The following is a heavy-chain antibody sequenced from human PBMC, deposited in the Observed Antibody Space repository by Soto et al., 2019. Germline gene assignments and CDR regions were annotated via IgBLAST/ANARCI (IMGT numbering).Heavy chain of an antibody. J-gene: IGHJ4*02. D-gene: IGHD2-15*01. CDR3: VRDGVGSTDFFGYLDY. V-gene: IGHV3-33*01. CDR1: GVIFKGYG. Sequence: QVQLVESGGGVVQPGMSLRLSCAVPGVIFKGYGMHWVRQAPGKGLEWVAVVWHDESQKYYADSVKGRFTISRDNSENTLYLEMNRLRVEDTAVYYCVRDGVGSTDFFGYLDYWGLGTLVTVSS. CDR2: VWHDESQK.